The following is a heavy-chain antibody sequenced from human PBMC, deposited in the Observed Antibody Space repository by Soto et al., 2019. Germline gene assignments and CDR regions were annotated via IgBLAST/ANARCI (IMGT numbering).Heavy chain of an antibody. D-gene: IGHD3-3*01. V-gene: IGHV4-59*01. J-gene: IGHJ4*02. CDR1: GGSISSYY. Sequence: SETLSLTCTVSGGSISSYYWSWIRQPPGKGLEWIGYFYYSGTTNYNPSLKSRVTISVDTSKNQFSLKLTSVTAADTAVYYCASINDFWSVWGQGTLVTVSS. CDR3: ASINDFWSV. CDR2: FYYSGTT.